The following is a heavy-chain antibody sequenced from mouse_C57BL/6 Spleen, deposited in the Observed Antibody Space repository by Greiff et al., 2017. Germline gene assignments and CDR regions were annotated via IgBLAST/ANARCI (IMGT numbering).Heavy chain of an antibody. V-gene: IGHV1-62-2*01. J-gene: IGHJ4*01. CDR2: FYPGSGSI. CDR1: GYTFTEYT. D-gene: IGHD1-1*01. CDR3: ARHEASRYAMDY. Sequence: VKLQESGAELVKPGASVKLSCKASGYTFTEYTIHWVKQRSGQGLEWIGWFYPGSGSIKYNEKFKDKATLTADKSSSTVYMELSRVTSEDSAVDFCARHEASRYAMDYWGQGTSVTVSS.